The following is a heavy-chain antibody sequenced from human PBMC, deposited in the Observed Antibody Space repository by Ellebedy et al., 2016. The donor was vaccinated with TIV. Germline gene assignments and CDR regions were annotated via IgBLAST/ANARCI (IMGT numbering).Heavy chain of an antibody. CDR2: ISYDITNR. D-gene: IGHD1-26*01. CDR1: GLTFSSHA. J-gene: IGHJ4*02. Sequence: GESLKISCAASGLTFSSHAMHWVRQAPGKGLEWVAVISYDITNRYYADSVKGRFTISRDNSNNTLYLQIDNLRAEDTAVYYCAKERHSRWVGPTYFDYWGPGTLVTVSS. CDR3: AKERHSRWVGPTYFDY. V-gene: IGHV3-30*18.